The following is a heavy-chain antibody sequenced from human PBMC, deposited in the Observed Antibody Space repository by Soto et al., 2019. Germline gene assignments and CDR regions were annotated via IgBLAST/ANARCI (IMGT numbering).Heavy chain of an antibody. V-gene: IGHV1-18*01. Sequence: ASVKVSCKASGYTFTSYGISWVRQAPGQGLEWMGWISAYNGNTNYAQKLQGRVTMTTDTSTSTAYMELRSLRSDDTAVYYCARAGHSSSWYFYYYYMDVWGKGTTVTVSS. CDR2: ISAYNGNT. CDR3: ARAGHSSSWYFYYYYMDV. D-gene: IGHD6-13*01. CDR1: GYTFTSYG. J-gene: IGHJ6*03.